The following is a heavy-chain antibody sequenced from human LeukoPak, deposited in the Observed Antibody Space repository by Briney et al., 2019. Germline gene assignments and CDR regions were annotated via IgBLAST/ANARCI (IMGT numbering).Heavy chain of an antibody. CDR1: GGSISSYY. Sequence: SETLSLTCTVSGGSISSYYWSWIRQPPGKGLEWIGYIYYSGSTNYNPSLKSRVTISVDTSKNQFSLKLSSVTAADTAVYYCARRLAWYYYDSSGYYPKRDYYYYMDVWGKGTTVTVSS. D-gene: IGHD3-22*01. V-gene: IGHV4-59*01. CDR2: IYYSGST. J-gene: IGHJ6*03. CDR3: ARRLAWYYYDSSGYYPKRDYYYYMDV.